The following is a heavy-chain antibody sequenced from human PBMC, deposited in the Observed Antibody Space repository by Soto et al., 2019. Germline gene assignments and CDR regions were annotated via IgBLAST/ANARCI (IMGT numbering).Heavy chain of an antibody. Sequence: QVQLQESGPGLVKPSETLSLTCTVSGGSISNYYWSWIRQPPGKGLQWIGYIFSSRSTNYNPSLKSRVTISVNTSKNQFSLTLTSVTAADTAVYYCARQRRDFDYWGQGSLVTVSS. CDR3: ARQRRDFDY. CDR2: IFSSRST. V-gene: IGHV4-59*08. J-gene: IGHJ4*02. CDR1: GGSISNYY.